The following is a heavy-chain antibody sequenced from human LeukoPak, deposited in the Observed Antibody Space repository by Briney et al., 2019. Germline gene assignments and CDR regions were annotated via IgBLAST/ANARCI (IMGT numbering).Heavy chain of an antibody. CDR2: ISAYDGYT. CDR3: ARVSGSIVARLAWFGS. Sequence: GASVKVSCKASGYIFTKYGFTWVRQAPGQGLEWMGWISAYDGYTNHARKFQGRVTMTTDSSTTTAYMELRSLRSDDTAVYYCARVSGSIVARLAWFGSWGQGTLVTVSS. V-gene: IGHV1-18*01. D-gene: IGHD6-6*01. J-gene: IGHJ5*01. CDR1: GYIFTKYG.